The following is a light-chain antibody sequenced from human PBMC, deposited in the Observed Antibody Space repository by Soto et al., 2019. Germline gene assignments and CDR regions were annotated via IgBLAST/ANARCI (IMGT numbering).Light chain of an antibody. CDR1: QSIVNY. CDR3: QQYEDLPLT. J-gene: IGKJ4*01. V-gene: IGKV1-33*01. Sequence: DVQLTQSPSTLPASVGDRVAITCQATQSIVNYLNWFQHRPGKAPQLLISDASQLEPGVPSRFSGQRSGTDFTLISSDLQPEDFATYFCQQYEDLPLTVGGGTRVEV. CDR2: DAS.